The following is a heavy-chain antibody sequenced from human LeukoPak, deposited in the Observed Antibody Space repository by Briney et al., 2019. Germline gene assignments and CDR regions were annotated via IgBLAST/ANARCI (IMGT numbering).Heavy chain of an antibody. CDR2: IYYSGGT. CDR1: GGSISSYY. Sequence: PSETLSLTCTVSGGSISSYYWSWIRQPPGKGLEWIGYIYYSGGTNYNPSLKGRVTISVDTSKNQFSLKLSSVTAADTAVYYCAREVPGYSYGYYYYYMDVWGKGTTVTVSS. D-gene: IGHD5-18*01. V-gene: IGHV4-59*01. CDR3: AREVPGYSYGYYYYYMDV. J-gene: IGHJ6*03.